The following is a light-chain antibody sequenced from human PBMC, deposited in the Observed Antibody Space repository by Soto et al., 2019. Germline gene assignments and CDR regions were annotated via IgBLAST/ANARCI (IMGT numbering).Light chain of an antibody. J-gene: IGLJ1*01. CDR2: TVS. Sequence: QSALAQPASVSGYPGQSITISCTVTSSDVGANIFVSWYQQHPGKVPKLMIYTVSSRPSGVSQRFSESKSGNTASLTISGLQAEDEADYYCSSFTTDSTYVFGTGTKVTVL. V-gene: IGLV2-14*01. CDR1: SSDVGANIF. CDR3: SSFTTDSTYV.